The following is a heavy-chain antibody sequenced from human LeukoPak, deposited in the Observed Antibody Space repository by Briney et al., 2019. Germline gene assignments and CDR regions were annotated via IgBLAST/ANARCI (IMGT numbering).Heavy chain of an antibody. Sequence: SETVSLTCTVSGGFISSSRYCWGWIREPPGKGLEWIGSVYYSGSPYYNPSLKTRVTISVDTSKNQFSLKLSSVTAADTAVYYCARVLLWFGDPFDYWGQGTLVTVSS. CDR3: ARVLLWFGDPFDY. CDR1: GGFISSSRYC. J-gene: IGHJ4*02. CDR2: VYYSGSP. D-gene: IGHD3-10*01. V-gene: IGHV4-39*01.